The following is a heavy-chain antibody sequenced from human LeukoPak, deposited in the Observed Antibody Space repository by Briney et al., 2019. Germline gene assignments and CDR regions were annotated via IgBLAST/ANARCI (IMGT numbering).Heavy chain of an antibody. Sequence: ASVKVSCKASGYTFTSYGISWVRQAPGQGLEWMGWINPNSGDTNYAQKFQGRVTMTRDTSISTAYLDLSSLTSDDTAVYYCARIYSAYDLWGQGTLVTVSS. CDR2: INPNSGDT. CDR1: GYTFTSYG. V-gene: IGHV1-2*02. D-gene: IGHD5-12*01. CDR3: ARIYSAYDL. J-gene: IGHJ5*02.